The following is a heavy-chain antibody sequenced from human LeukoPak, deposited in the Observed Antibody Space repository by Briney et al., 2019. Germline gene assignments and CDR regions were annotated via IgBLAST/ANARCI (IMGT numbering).Heavy chain of an antibody. CDR3: ARDRSGSSSWPQIRAYYYMDV. V-gene: IGHV3-53*01. J-gene: IGHJ6*03. CDR2: LYSDGST. CDR1: GFTVSRNY. D-gene: IGHD6-13*01. Sequence: GGSLRLSCAASGFTVSRNYMSWVRQAPGKGLEWVSVLYSDGSTYHADSVKGRFTISRDNSKNTLYLQMNSLRAEDTAVYYCARDRSGSSSWPQIRAYYYMDVWGKGTTVT.